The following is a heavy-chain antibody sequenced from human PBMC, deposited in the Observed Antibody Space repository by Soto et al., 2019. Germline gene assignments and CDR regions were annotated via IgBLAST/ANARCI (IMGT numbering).Heavy chain of an antibody. Sequence: QVQLVQSGAEVKKPGSSVKVSCKASGGTFSSYAISWVRQAPGQGLEWMGGIIPIFGTANYAQKFQGRVTMTEDTSTDTAYMELSSLRSEDTAVYYCASAQRGSSTEGYFQHWGQGTLVTVSS. CDR1: GGTFSSYA. V-gene: IGHV1-69*06. CDR3: ASAQRGSSTEGYFQH. CDR2: IIPIFGTA. D-gene: IGHD2-2*01. J-gene: IGHJ1*01.